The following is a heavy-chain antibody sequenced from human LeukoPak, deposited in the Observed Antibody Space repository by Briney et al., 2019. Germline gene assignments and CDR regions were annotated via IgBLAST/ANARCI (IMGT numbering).Heavy chain of an antibody. Sequence: PGTSLRLSCAASGISFSSHGMHWVRQAPGKGLEWVAVVWYDGSNIYYADSVKGRFTISRDNSKNTLYLQMNSLRAEDTAVYYCARERSSWHTYGMDVWGQGTTVTVSS. CDR1: GISFSSHG. V-gene: IGHV3-33*01. D-gene: IGHD6-13*01. CDR2: VWYDGSNI. CDR3: ARERSSWHTYGMDV. J-gene: IGHJ6*02.